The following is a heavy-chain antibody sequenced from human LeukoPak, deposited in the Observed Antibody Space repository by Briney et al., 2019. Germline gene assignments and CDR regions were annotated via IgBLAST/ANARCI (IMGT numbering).Heavy chain of an antibody. CDR2: VYYSGST. Sequence: SETLSLTCTVSGGSISSSSYYWGWIRQPPGKGLEWIGSVYYSGSTYYNPSLKSRVTISVDTSKNQFSLKLSSVTAADTAVYYRAGSGSYLALLPDFDYWGQGTLVTVSS. J-gene: IGHJ4*02. D-gene: IGHD1-26*01. V-gene: IGHV4-39*01. CDR3: AGSGSYLALLPDFDY. CDR1: GGSISSSSYY.